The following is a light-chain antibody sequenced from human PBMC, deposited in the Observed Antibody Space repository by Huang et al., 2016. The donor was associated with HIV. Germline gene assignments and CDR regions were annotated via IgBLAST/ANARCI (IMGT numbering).Light chain of an antibody. CDR2: WAS. V-gene: IGKV4-1*01. CDR1: QSVLYSSNNENY. CDR3: QQYYSTSWT. J-gene: IGKJ1*01. Sequence: DIVMTQSPDSLAVSLGERATINCKSSQSVLYSSNNENYLAWYQQKPGQPPKLLIYWASTREAGVPDRFSGSGSGTDFTLTISSLQAEDVAVYDCQQYYSTSWTFGQGTKVEIK.